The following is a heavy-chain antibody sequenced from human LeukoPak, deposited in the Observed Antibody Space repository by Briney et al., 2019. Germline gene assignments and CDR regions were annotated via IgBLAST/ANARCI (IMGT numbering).Heavy chain of an antibody. CDR1: GFTLRDYA. V-gene: IGHV3-43*02. D-gene: IGHD3-10*01. CDR3: TKGLRSGTYYNIFDY. J-gene: IGHJ4*02. CDR2: LNNDGHKT. Sequence: GGSLRLSCAASGFTLRDYAIHWVRPAPGKGLEWVSLSLLNNDGHKTYYADSVKGRFTISRDNSRNSLYLQMNSLTIEDTALYFCTKGLRSGTYYNIFDYWSQGTLVTVSS.